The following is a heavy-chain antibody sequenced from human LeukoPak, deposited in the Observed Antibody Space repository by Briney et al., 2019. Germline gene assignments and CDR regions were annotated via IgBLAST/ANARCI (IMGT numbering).Heavy chain of an antibody. CDR3: AKAEPASGYDY. D-gene: IGHD1-14*01. V-gene: IGHV3-21*01. Sequence: GGSLRLSCAASGFTFSSYSMNWVRQAPGKGLEWVSSISSSSNYIYYADSLKGRFTISRDNAKNSLYLQMNSLRAEDTAVYYCAKAEPASGYDYWGQGTLVTVSS. J-gene: IGHJ4*02. CDR1: GFTFSSYS. CDR2: ISSSSNYI.